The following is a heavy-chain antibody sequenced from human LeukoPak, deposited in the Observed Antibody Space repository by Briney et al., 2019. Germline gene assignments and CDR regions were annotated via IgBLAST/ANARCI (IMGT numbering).Heavy chain of an antibody. CDR2: IRYDGGVT. J-gene: IGHJ4*02. CDR1: GFTFSSYA. Sequence: GGSLRLSCAASGFTFSSYAMSWVRQAPGKGLEWVARIRYDGGVTMYADSVKGRFIISRDNAKNTLYLQMDSLRVEDTAVYYCVRDDYLSYWGQGALVTVSS. D-gene: IGHD4-11*01. CDR3: VRDDYLSY. V-gene: IGHV3-74*03.